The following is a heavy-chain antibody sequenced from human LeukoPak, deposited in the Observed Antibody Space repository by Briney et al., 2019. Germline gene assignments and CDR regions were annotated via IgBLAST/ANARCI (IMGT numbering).Heavy chain of an antibody. CDR1: GGSISSSSYY. D-gene: IGHD5-18*01. CDR2: IYYSGST. CDR3: ARHPGYSYAYVDY. Sequence: SETLSLTCTVSGGSISSSSYYWGWIRQPPGKGLEWIGSIYYSGSTYYNPSLKSRVTISVYTSKNQFSLKLSSVTAADTAVYYCARHPGYSYAYVDYWGQGTLVTVSS. J-gene: IGHJ4*02. V-gene: IGHV4-39*07.